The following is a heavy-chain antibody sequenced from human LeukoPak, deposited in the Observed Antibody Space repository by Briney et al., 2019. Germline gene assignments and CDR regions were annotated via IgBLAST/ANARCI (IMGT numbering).Heavy chain of an antibody. CDR1: GGTFSSYA. J-gene: IGHJ6*03. D-gene: IGHD2-15*01. CDR2: IIPIFGTA. V-gene: IGHV1-69*05. Sequence: SVKVSCKASGGTFSSYAISWVRQAPGQGLEWMGGIIPIFGTANYAQKFQGRVTITTDESTSTAYMELSSLRSEDTAVYYCARGAPDCSGGSCYRRDYYYYMDVWGKGTTVTVPS. CDR3: ARGAPDCSGGSCYRRDYYYYMDV.